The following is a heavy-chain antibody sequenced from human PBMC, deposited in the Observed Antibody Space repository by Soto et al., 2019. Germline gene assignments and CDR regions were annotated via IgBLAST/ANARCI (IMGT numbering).Heavy chain of an antibody. J-gene: IGHJ4*02. CDR1: GFSLSTSGVG. V-gene: IGHV2-5*02. CDR3: AHRAYFDSGKQFDY. D-gene: IGHD3-10*01. CDR2: IYWDDEK. Sequence: QITLKESGPPLVKPTQPRTLTCTFSGFSLSTSGVGVGWIRQPPGKALEWLAIIYWDDEKRYSPSLKTRLTVTNDTSKNQVVLTMTNVDPVDTATYYCAHRAYFDSGKQFDYWGQGTLVSVSS.